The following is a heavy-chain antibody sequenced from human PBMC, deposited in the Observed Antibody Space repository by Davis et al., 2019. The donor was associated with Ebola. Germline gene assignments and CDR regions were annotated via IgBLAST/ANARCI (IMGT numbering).Heavy chain of an antibody. J-gene: IGHJ4*02. D-gene: IGHD3-22*01. Sequence: GESLKISCAASGFTFSSYWMSWVRQAPGKGLEWVANIKQDGCEKYYVDSVKGRFTISRDNAKNSLYLQMNSLRAEDTAVYYCARALHYYDSSGYLGLWGQGTLVTVSS. CDR1: GFTFSSYW. CDR2: IKQDGCEK. V-gene: IGHV3-7*01. CDR3: ARALHYYDSSGYLGL.